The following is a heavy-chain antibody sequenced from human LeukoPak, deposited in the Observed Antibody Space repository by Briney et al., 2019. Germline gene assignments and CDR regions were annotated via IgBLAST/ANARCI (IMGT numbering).Heavy chain of an antibody. J-gene: IGHJ4*02. CDR2: INHSGST. CDR3: ARARAEYYDFWSGYHSWYFHY. V-gene: IGHV4-39*07. Sequence: SETLSLTCTVSGGSISSSSYYWSWIRQPPGKGLEWIGEINHSGSTNYNPSRKSRVPISVDTSKNQFSLKVHSVTAADTAVYYCARARAEYYDFWSGYHSWYFHYWGQGTRLTVSS. CDR1: GGSISSSSYY. D-gene: IGHD3-3*01.